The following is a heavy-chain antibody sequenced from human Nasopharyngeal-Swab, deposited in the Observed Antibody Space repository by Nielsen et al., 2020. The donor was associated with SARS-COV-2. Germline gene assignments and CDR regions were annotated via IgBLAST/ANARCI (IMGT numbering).Heavy chain of an antibody. Sequence: GESLKISCAASGFTFSDYYMSWIRQAPGKGLEGVSYISSSSSTIYYADSVKGRFTISRDNAKNSLYLQMNSLRAEDTAVYYCARVGRGYYYDSGAFDIWGQGTMVTVSS. CDR3: ARVGRGYYYDSGAFDI. CDR1: GFTFSDYY. D-gene: IGHD3-22*01. CDR2: ISSSSSTI. J-gene: IGHJ3*02. V-gene: IGHV3-11*04.